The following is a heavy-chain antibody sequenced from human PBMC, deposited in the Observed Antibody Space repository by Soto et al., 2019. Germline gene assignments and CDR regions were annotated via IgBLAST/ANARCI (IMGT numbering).Heavy chain of an antibody. Sequence: SETLSLTCTVSGGSISSYYWSWIRQPPGKGLEWIGYIYYSGSTNYNPSLMRRPPRSTHSPNTPLSRTHTALNSAATPAYGSARAWAYYFDYWGQGTLVTVSS. V-gene: IGHV4-59*12. J-gene: IGHJ4*02. CDR2: IYYSGST. CDR1: GGSISSYY. CDR3: ARAWAYYFDY.